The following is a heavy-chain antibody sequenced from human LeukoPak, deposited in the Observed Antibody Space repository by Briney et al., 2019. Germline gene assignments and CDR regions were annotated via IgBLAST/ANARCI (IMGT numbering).Heavy chain of an antibody. J-gene: IGHJ4*02. CDR2: IYTSGST. D-gene: IGHD5-18*01. CDR3: AGTRGYSYGYYFDY. CDR1: GGSISSYY. Sequence: SETLSLTCTVSGGSISSYYWSWIRQPPGKGLEWIGYIYTSGSTNYNPSLESRVTISVDMSKNQLSLKLSSVTAADTAVYYCAGTRGYSYGYYFDYWGQGTLVTVSS. V-gene: IGHV4-4*09.